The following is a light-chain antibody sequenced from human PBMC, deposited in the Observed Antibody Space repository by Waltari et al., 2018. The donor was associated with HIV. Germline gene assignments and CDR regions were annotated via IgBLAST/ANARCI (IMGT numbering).Light chain of an antibody. CDR1: SGHSSYI. CDR2: VEGSGSF. V-gene: IGLV4-60*03. Sequence: QPVLTQSSSASASLESSVKLTCTLSSGHSSYIIACHQQQPGKAPRYLMKVEGSGSFNKGSGVPDRFSGSSSGADRYLTISNLQSEDEADYYCETWDSDIRVFGGGTKLTVL. J-gene: IGLJ2*01. CDR3: ETWDSDIRV.